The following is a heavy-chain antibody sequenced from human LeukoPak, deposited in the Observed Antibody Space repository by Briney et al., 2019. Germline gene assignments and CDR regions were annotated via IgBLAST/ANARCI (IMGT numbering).Heavy chain of an antibody. CDR3: ARALCTIFGVVIGVSFDP. J-gene: IGHJ5*02. CDR2: IYYSGST. CDR1: GGSISSYY. V-gene: IGHV4-59*01. Sequence: SETLSLTCTVSGGSISSYYWSRVRQPPGKGLEWVGYIYYSGSTNYNPSLKSRVTISVDTSKNQFSLKLSSVTAADTAVYYCARALCTIFGVVIGVSFDPWGQGTLVTVSS. D-gene: IGHD3-3*01.